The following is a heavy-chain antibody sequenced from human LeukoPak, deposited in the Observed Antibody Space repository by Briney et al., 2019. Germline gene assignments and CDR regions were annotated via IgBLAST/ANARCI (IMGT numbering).Heavy chain of an antibody. CDR2: IYTSGST. CDR1: GGSISSYY. Sequence: KPSETLSLTCTVSGGSISSYYWSWIRQPPGKGLEWIGYIYTSGSTNYNPSLKSRVTISVDTSKNQFSLKLSSVTAADTAVYYCARQPHGYYDSSGYYPFFDYWGQGTLVTVSS. CDR3: ARQPHGYYDSSGYYPFFDY. J-gene: IGHJ4*02. D-gene: IGHD3-22*01. V-gene: IGHV4-4*09.